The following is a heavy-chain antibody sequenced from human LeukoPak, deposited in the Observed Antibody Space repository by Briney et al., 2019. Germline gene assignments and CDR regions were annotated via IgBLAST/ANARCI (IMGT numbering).Heavy chain of an antibody. V-gene: IGHV4-39*07. CDR2: IYYSGST. J-gene: IGHJ4*02. D-gene: IGHD1-26*01. CDR3: AREEPDLIDFDY. Sequence: SETLSLTCTVSGGSISSSSYYWGWIRQPPGKGLEWIGSIYYSGSTYYNPSLKSRVTISVDTSKSQFSLKLSSVTAADTAVYYCAREEPDLIDFDYWGQGTLVTVSS. CDR1: GGSISSSSYY.